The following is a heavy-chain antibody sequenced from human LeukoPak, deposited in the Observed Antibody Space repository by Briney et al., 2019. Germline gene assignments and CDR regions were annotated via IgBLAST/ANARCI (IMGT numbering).Heavy chain of an antibody. CDR2: MNPNSGNT. J-gene: IGHJ4*02. CDR3: ARTEYYYDSSGHLSRPFDY. CDR1: GYTFTSYD. Sequence: ASVKVSCKASGYTFTSYDINWVRQATGQGLEWMGWMNPNSGNTGYAQKFQGRVTMTRNTSISTAYMELSSLRSEDTAVYYCARTEYYYDSSGHLSRPFDYWGQGTLVTVSS. V-gene: IGHV1-8*01. D-gene: IGHD3-22*01.